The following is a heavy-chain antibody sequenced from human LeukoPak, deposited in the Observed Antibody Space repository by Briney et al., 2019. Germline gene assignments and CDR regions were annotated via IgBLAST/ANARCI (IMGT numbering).Heavy chain of an antibody. V-gene: IGHV4-39*07. D-gene: IGHD3-10*01. CDR1: GDSISTTNYY. CDR3: ARARRAQLLWFGELFRPYFDY. Sequence: PSETLSLTCAVSGDSISTTNYYWGWIRQPPGKGLEWIGIIYYSGITHYNPSLKSRVTILVDTSKNQFSLKLSSVTAADTAVYYCARARRAQLLWFGELFRPYFDYWGQGTLVTVSS. CDR2: IYYSGIT. J-gene: IGHJ4*02.